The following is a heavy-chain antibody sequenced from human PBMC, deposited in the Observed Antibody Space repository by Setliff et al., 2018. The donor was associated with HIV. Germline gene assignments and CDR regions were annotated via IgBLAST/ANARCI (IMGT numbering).Heavy chain of an antibody. CDR3: ARTKDCSSSSCPGTHHYYYMDV. CDR2: IYYSGST. D-gene: IGHD2-2*01. Sequence: LSLTCTVSGGSISSDYDFWGWIRQPPGKGLEWIGTIYYSGSTYFNPSLKSRLTISVDTSKNQFSLKLSSVTAADTAVYYCARTKDCSSSSCPGTHHYYYMDVWGKGTTVTVSS. CDR1: GGSISSDYDF. V-gene: IGHV4-39*01. J-gene: IGHJ6*03.